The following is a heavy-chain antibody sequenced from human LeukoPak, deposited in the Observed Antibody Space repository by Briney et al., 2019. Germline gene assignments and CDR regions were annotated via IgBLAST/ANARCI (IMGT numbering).Heavy chain of an antibody. CDR1: GFTFSSYW. CDR3: AKGEIRDSSGYYDS. J-gene: IGHJ4*02. CDR2: IRYDGSTK. D-gene: IGHD3-22*01. V-gene: IGHV3-30*02. Sequence: PGGSLRLSCAASGFTFSSYWMHWVRQAPGKGLEWVAFIRYDGSTKDYADSVKGRFTMSRDNSKNTLYLQMNSLRVEDTAVYYCAKGEIRDSSGYYDSWGQGTLVTVSS.